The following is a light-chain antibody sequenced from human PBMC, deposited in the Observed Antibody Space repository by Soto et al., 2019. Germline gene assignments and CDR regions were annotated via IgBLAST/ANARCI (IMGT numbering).Light chain of an antibody. CDR1: QSVSSN. J-gene: IGKJ1*01. V-gene: IGKV3-15*01. CDR3: QQYYNWPRT. CDR2: AAS. Sequence: EIVLTQSPATLSVSPGERATLSCRASQSVSSNLAWYQQKPGQAPRLLAYAASTRATGTPARFSGSGSGTEFTLTISSLQSEDFAVYYCQQYYNWPRTCDQGTKVEIK.